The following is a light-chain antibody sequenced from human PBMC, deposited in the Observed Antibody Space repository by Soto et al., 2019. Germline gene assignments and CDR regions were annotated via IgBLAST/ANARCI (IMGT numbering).Light chain of an antibody. CDR3: MQPLQSWT. Sequence: DIVMTQSPLSLPVTPGEPASISCRSSQSLLHINGYNYLDWYLQKPGQSTQLLIYLGSNRASGVPDRFSGSGSGTDFTLKISRVEAEDVGVYYCMQPLQSWTFGQGTKVEIK. CDR1: QSLLHINGYNY. J-gene: IGKJ1*01. CDR2: LGS. V-gene: IGKV2-28*01.